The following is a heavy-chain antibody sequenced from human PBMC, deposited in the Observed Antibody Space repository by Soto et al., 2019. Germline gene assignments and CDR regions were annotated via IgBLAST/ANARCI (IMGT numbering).Heavy chain of an antibody. CDR1: GGSFSGYY. Sequence: QVQLQQWGAGLLKPSETLSLTCAVYGGSFSGYYWSWIRQPPGKGLEWMGEVNHRGSTNFNPSLKSRVTISVDTSKNQFSLKLGSVTAADTAVYYCARGKRGFGEYNSYYYYSYMDVWGKGTTVTVSS. J-gene: IGHJ6*03. D-gene: IGHD3-10*01. CDR2: VNHRGST. V-gene: IGHV4-34*01. CDR3: ARGKRGFGEYNSYYYYSYMDV.